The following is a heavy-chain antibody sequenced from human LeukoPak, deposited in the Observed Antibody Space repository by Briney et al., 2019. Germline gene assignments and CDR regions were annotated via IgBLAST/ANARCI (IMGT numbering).Heavy chain of an antibody. Sequence: GGSLRLSCAASGFTFSSYSMNWVRQAPGKGLEWVSSISSSSSYIYYADSVKGRFTISRDNAKNSLYLQMNSLRAEDTAVYYCARDRVSRWFGGLWYWGQGTLVTVSS. V-gene: IGHV3-21*01. J-gene: IGHJ4*02. CDR3: ARDRVSRWFGGLWY. CDR2: ISSSSSYI. D-gene: IGHD3-10*01. CDR1: GFTFSSYS.